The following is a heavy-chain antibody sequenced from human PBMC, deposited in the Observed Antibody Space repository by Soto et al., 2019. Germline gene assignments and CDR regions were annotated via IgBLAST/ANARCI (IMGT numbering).Heavy chain of an antibody. J-gene: IGHJ4*02. CDR3: ARYLDGSGNYYTDY. CDR2: ISPYNRNT. CDR1: GYPFSSIG. Sequence: QVQLVQSGAEVKKPGASVKVSCKASGYPFSSIGISWVRQAPGQGLEWMGWISPYNRNTYYAQRLQGRVTMTTDTSTSTAYMELRSLRSDDTAVYFCARYLDGSGNYYTDYWGQGTLVTVSS. V-gene: IGHV1-18*01. D-gene: IGHD3-10*01.